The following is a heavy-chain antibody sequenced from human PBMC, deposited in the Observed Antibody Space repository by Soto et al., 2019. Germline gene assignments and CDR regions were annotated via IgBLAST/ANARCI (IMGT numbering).Heavy chain of an antibody. Sequence: EVHLVESGGGLVQTGGSLRLSCAIFESTVSRDWMNWVRQAPGKGQEWVAHINQDGSEKYYVDSVKGRFTISRDNAKKSLYLQMNSLRPADTAMYYCSGGVGDAFWGQGTLVTVSS. J-gene: IGHJ4*02. CDR1: ESTVSRDW. CDR2: INQDGSEK. D-gene: IGHD1-26*01. V-gene: IGHV3-7*04. CDR3: SGGVGDAF.